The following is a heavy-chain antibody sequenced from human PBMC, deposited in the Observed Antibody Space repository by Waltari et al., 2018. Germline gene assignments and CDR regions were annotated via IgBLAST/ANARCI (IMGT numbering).Heavy chain of an antibody. D-gene: IGHD2-2*01. CDR3: ARSLRVSSSSWFDP. J-gene: IGHJ5*02. CDR2: INHSGST. CDR1: GGSFSGYY. Sequence: QVQLQQWGAGLLKPSETLSLTCAVYGGSFSGYYWSWIRQPPGKGLEWIGEINHSGSTNYNPSLKSRVTISVDTSKNQFSLKLSSVTAADTAVYYCARSLRVSSSSWFDPWGQGTLVTVSS. V-gene: IGHV4-34*01.